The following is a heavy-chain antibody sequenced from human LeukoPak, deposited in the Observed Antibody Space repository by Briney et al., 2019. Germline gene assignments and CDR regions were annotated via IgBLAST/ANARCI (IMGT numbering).Heavy chain of an antibody. J-gene: IGHJ5*02. V-gene: IGHV4-34*01. CDR1: GGSFRGYY. CDR2: INHSGST. Sequence: PSETLPLTCAVYGGSFRGYYWSWIRQPPGKGLEWIGEINHSGSTNYHPSLKSRVTISVDTSKNQFSLKLSSVTAADTAVYYCARLRSYGHRRRNWFDPWGQGTLVTVSS. CDR3: ARLRSYGHRRRNWFDP. D-gene: IGHD5-18*01.